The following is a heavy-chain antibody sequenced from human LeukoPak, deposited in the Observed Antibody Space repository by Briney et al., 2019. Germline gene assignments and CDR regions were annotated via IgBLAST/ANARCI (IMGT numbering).Heavy chain of an antibody. CDR2: ISNSGGDT. Sequence: PGGSLRLSCAASGFALSSHWMTWVRQAPGKGLEWVAAISNSGGDTFYSDSGKGRFTIARDNSKNTLYLQMNSLRVDDTAVYYCAQQLGYCSGGTCYFTYWGQGTLVTVSS. V-gene: IGHV3-23*01. J-gene: IGHJ1*01. CDR1: GFALSSHW. D-gene: IGHD2-15*01. CDR3: AQQLGYCSGGTCYFTY.